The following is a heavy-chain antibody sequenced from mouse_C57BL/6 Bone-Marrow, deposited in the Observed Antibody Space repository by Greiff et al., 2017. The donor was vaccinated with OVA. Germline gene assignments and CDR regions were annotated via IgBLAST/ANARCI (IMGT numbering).Heavy chain of an antibody. CDR3: ARDDYYWYFDV. J-gene: IGHJ1*03. CDR1: GFTFSDFY. Sequence: EVQRVESGGGLVQSGRSLRLSCATSGFTFSDFYMEWVRQAPGKGLEWIAASRNKANDYTTEYSASVKGRFIVSRDTSQSILYLQMNALRAEDTAMYYCARDDYYWYFDVWGTGTTLTVSS. CDR2: SRNKANDYTT. V-gene: IGHV7-1*01.